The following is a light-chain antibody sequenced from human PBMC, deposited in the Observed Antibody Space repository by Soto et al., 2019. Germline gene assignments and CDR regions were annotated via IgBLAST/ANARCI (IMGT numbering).Light chain of an antibody. J-gene: IGLJ2*01. CDR1: SSNIGSHT. V-gene: IGLV1-44*01. Sequence: QSVLTQPPSASGTPGQTIAISCSGGSSNIGSHTVNWYQQLPGTAPRLLIYSNTQRPSGVPDRFSGSKSGTSASLAISGLQSEYEGDYYCAAWDDSLNGVVFGRETKLTVL. CDR2: SNT. CDR3: AAWDDSLNGVV.